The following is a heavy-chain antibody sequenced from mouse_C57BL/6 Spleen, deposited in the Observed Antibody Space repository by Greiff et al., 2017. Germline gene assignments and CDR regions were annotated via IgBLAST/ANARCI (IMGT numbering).Heavy chain of an antibody. D-gene: IGHD4-1*01. CDR1: GYSFTSYY. CDR2: IYPGSGNT. Sequence: VQLQQSGPELVKPGASVKISCKASGYSFTSYYIHWVKQRPGQGLEWIGWIYPGSGNTKHNEKFKGKATLTADTSSSTAYMQLSSLTSEDSAVYYCAREETGTSDYWGQGTTLTVSS. CDR3: AREETGTSDY. V-gene: IGHV1-66*01. J-gene: IGHJ2*01.